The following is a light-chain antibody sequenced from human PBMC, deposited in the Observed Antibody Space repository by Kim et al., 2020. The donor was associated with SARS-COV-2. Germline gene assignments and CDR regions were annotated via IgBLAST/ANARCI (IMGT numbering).Light chain of an antibody. J-gene: IGLJ2*01. Sequence: GKAARVTCGGASNGSECEHGYRQKSDPAPVLVICYDSDRPSGTPDRFPGSSSGNTATVTISRVGAEDEDDDYCQGWESGSDHRVVFGGGTQLTVL. CDR1: SNGSEC. CDR3: QGWESGSDHRVV. CDR2: YDS. V-gene: IGLV3-21*01.